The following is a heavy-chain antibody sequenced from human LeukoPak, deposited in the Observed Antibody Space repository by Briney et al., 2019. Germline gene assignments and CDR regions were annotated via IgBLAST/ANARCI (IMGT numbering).Heavy chain of an antibody. J-gene: IGHJ4*02. CDR1: GFTFSSYA. CDR2: ISYDGSNK. D-gene: IGHD3-10*01. Sequence: PGRSLRLSCAASGFTFSSYAMHWVRQAPGKGLEWVAVISYDGSNKYYADSVKGRFTISRDNSKNTLYLQMNSLRAEDTAVYYCAREGLPAEGFGELDYWGQGTLVTVSS. V-gene: IGHV3-30-3*01. CDR3: AREGLPAEGFGELDY.